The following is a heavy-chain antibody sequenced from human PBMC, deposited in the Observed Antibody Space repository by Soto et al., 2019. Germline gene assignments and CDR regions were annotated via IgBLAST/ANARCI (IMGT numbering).Heavy chain of an antibody. CDR2: ISGSGGST. CDR3: ARDRPISKARPRPNYYYYYGMDV. Sequence: GGSLRLSCAASGFTFSSYAMSWVRQAPGKGLEWVSAISGSGGSTYYADSVKGRFTISRDNSKNTLYLQMNSLRAEDTAVYYCARDRPISKARPRPNYYYYYGMDVWGQGTTVTVSS. V-gene: IGHV3-23*01. J-gene: IGHJ6*02. CDR1: GFTFSSYA. D-gene: IGHD6-6*01.